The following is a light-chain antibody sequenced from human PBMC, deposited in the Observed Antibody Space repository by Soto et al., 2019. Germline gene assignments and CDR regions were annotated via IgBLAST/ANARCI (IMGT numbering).Light chain of an antibody. Sequence: QSVLTQPPSASGSPGQSVTISCTGTSSDVGGYNYVSWYQHHPGNAPKLMIYEVNKRTSGVPDRFSGSKSGNTASLTVSGLQAEDEDDYYCSSYAGSSTPYVFGTGTKVTVL. CDR2: EVN. CDR1: SSDVGGYNY. CDR3: SSYAGSSTPYV. V-gene: IGLV2-8*01. J-gene: IGLJ1*01.